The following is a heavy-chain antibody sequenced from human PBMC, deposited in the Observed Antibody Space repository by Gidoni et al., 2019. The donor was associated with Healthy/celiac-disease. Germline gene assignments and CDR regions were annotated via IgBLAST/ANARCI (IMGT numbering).Heavy chain of an antibody. CDR3: ARDQPLAAAPGQRPNWFDP. CDR2: IKQDGSEK. J-gene: IGHJ5*02. CDR1: GFTFVSYW. D-gene: IGHD6-13*01. Sequence: EVQLVDSVGGLVQPGGSLRLSCAASGFTFVSYWMSWVRQAPGKGLEWVANIKQDGSEKYYVDSVKGRVTISRDNAKNSLYLQMNSLRAEDTAVYYCARDQPLAAAPGQRPNWFDPWGQGTLVTVSS. V-gene: IGHV3-7*01.